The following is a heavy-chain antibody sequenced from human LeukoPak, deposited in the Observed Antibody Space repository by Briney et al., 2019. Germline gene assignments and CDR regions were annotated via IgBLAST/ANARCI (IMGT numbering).Heavy chain of an antibody. Sequence: LSGGSLRLSCAASGFTFSTYDMTWVRQAPGKGLEWVLAIGSSGSTYYADSVKGRFTISRDNSKNTLYLQMNSLRAEDTAIYYCANPFYGSGPRGYWGQGTLVTVSS. J-gene: IGHJ4*02. CDR1: GFTFSTYD. D-gene: IGHD3-10*01. CDR2: IGSSGST. CDR3: ANPFYGSGPRGY. V-gene: IGHV3-23*01.